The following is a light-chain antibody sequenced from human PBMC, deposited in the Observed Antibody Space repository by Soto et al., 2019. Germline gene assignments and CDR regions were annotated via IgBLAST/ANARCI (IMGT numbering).Light chain of an antibody. CDR1: KIGTKS. V-gene: IGLV3-21*02. J-gene: IGLJ2*01. Sequence: SYELTQPPSVSVAPGQTARITGGGNKIGTKSVHWYQQKPGQAPVLVVFDDSDRPSGIPERFSGSNSGNTATLTISRVEAGDEADYYCQVWDSSTDQNVVFGGGTQLTVL. CDR3: QVWDSSTDQNVV. CDR2: DDS.